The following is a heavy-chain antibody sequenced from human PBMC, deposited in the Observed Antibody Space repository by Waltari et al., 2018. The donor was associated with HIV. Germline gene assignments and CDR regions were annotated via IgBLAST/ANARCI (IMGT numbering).Heavy chain of an antibody. J-gene: IGHJ4*02. D-gene: IGHD5-18*01. V-gene: IGHV4-34*01. CDR1: GGSFSGYY. CDR2: MNHSGRT. Sequence: QVQLQQWGAGLLKPSDTLSLTCAVYGGSFSGYYWSWIRQPPGKGLEWIGEMNHSGRTNFNPSLKSRVTISVDTSKNQFSLKLSSVTAADTAVYYCARGYRGLTAMSMPQLYFFDYWGQGTLVTVSS. CDR3: ARGYRGLTAMSMPQLYFFDY.